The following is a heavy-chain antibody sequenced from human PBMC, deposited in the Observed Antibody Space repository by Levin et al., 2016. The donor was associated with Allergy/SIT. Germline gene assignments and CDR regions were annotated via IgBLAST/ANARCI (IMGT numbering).Heavy chain of an antibody. CDR1: GFSLGDHW. CDR3: SRALED. D-gene: IGHD1-1*01. J-gene: IGHJ4*02. Sequence: GESLKISCVVSGFSLGDHWMDWARQAPGKGLEWVANINRDGSVKYYVDSVKGRFTISRDNRKNSLFLEMNSLRAEDTGVYYCSRALEDWGRGTLVTVSS. CDR2: INRDGSVK. V-gene: IGHV3-7*04.